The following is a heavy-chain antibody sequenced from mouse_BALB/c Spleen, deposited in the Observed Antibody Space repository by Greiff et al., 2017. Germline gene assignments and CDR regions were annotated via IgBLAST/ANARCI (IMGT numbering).Heavy chain of an antibody. V-gene: IGHV1-69*02. Sequence: QVQLQQPGAELVRPGASVKLSCKASGYTFTSYWINWVKQRPGQGLEWIGNIYPSDSYTNYNQKFKDKATLTVDKSSSTAYMQLSSPTSEDSAVYYCTRSLIYYYGSSYVSYAMDYWGQGTSVTVSS. CDR3: TRSLIYYYGSSYVSYAMDY. J-gene: IGHJ4*01. D-gene: IGHD1-1*01. CDR2: IYPSDSYT. CDR1: GYTFTSYW.